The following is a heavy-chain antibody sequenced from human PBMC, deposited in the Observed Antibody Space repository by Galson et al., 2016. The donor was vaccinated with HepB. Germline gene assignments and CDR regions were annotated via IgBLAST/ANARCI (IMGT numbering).Heavy chain of an antibody. CDR2: ITRRGSKT. V-gene: IGHV3-23*01. D-gene: IGHD7-27*01. CDR1: KFTFSSHA. Sequence: SLRLSCAVSKFTFSSHAMNWVRQAPGKGLEWVSAITRRGSKTFYADSVKGRFTISRDNSNNTLHLQMDSLRADDTAIYYCAGELGAYGGALDYWGQGTLVTVSS. CDR3: AGELGAYGGALDY. J-gene: IGHJ4*02.